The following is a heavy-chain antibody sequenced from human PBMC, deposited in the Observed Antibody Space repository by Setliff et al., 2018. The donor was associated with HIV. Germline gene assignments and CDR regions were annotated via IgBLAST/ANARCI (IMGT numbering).Heavy chain of an antibody. Sequence: TLSLTCTVSGGSISSGTYYWSWIRQPAGKGLEWIGHTYTSGSTSGSANYNPSLKSRFNISRDNAKSSLYLQMNNLTAEDTAVYYCARGLADPWFFYDNSGLNAFNYWGQGAQVTVSS. J-gene: IGHJ4*02. V-gene: IGHV4-61*09. CDR3: ARGLADPWFFYDNSGLNAFNY. CDR2: TYTSGSTSGSA. CDR1: GGSISSGTYY. D-gene: IGHD3-22*01.